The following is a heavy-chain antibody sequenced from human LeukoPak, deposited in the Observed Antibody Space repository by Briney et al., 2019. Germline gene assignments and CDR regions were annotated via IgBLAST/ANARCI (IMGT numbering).Heavy chain of an antibody. Sequence: GASVKVSCKASGYTFTGFYMHWARQAPGQGLEWMGWINPNSGGTNYAQKFQGRVTMTRDTSISTAYMELSRLRSDDTAVYYCARAHLIAAAGYNWFDPWGQGTLVTVSS. CDR2: INPNSGGT. V-gene: IGHV1-2*02. J-gene: IGHJ5*02. CDR1: GYTFTGFY. D-gene: IGHD6-13*01. CDR3: ARAHLIAAAGYNWFDP.